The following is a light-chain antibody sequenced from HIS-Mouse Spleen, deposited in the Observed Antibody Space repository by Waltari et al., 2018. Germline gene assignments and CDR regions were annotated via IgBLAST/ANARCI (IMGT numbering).Light chain of an antibody. CDR1: SPNIGSNT. J-gene: IGLJ2*01. CDR3: AAWDDSLNGL. CDR2: SNN. Sequence: QSVLTQPPSASGTPGQRVTISCSGSSPNIGSNTVNWYQQPPGTAPKLLIYSNNQRPSGVPDRFSGSKSGTSASLAISGLQSEDEADYYCAAWDDSLNGLFGGGTKLTVL. V-gene: IGLV1-44*01.